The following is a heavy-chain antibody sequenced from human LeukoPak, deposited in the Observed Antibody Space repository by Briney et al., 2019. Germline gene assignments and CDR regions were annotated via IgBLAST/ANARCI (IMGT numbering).Heavy chain of an antibody. CDR1: GGSISSGDYY. Sequence: PSETLSLTCTVSGGSISSGDYYWSWIRQPPGKGLEWIGYIYYSGSTYYNPSLKSRVTISVDTSKNQSSLKLSSVTAADTAVYYCARRYYDYVLGAFDIWGQGTMVTVSS. D-gene: IGHD3-16*01. J-gene: IGHJ3*02. CDR3: ARRYYDYVLGAFDI. V-gene: IGHV4-30-4*01. CDR2: IYYSGST.